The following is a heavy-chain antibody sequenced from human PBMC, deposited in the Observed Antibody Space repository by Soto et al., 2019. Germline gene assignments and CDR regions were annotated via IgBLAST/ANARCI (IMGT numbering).Heavy chain of an antibody. CDR2: IYHSGST. V-gene: IGHV4-4*02. CDR3: ARGPSDCSSTSCQRYYYYGMDV. Sequence: QVQLQESGPGLVKPSGTLSLTRAVSGGSISSSNWWSWVRQPPGKGLEWIGEIYHSGSTNYNPSLKSRVTISVDKSKNQFSLKLSSVTAADTAVYYCARGPSDCSSTSCQRYYYYGMDVWGQGTTVTVSS. J-gene: IGHJ6*02. D-gene: IGHD2-2*01. CDR1: GGSISSSNW.